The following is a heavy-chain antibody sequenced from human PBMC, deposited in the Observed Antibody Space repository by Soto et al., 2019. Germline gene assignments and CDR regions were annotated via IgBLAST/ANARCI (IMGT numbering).Heavy chain of an antibody. CDR2: IDFDGRST. Sequence: EVQLVESGGGLVQPGGSLRLSCAVSGFTFSNYYMQWVRQGPGKGLVYVARIDFDGRSTVHADSVKGRFTISRDNAKNTLYLQMNSLGAEDTGVYYCARGGSTSWLRALDLWGQGTLVTASS. D-gene: IGHD6-13*01. CDR3: ARGGSTSWLRALDL. V-gene: IGHV3-74*01. CDR1: GFTFSNYY. J-gene: IGHJ5*02.